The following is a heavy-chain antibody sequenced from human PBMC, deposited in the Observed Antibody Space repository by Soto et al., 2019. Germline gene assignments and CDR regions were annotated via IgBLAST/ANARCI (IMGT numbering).Heavy chain of an antibody. CDR2: IKSKADGGAR. Sequence: EVQRVQSGGDLVKPGGSLRLSCVTSGFMFSSAWMSWVRQAPGKGLEWVARIKSKADGGARDYAAPVKGRFTISRDDSKNTVYLQMNSLRAEDTAVYYCVEGWNDFWGQGTLVTVSS. V-gene: IGHV3-15*01. D-gene: IGHD1-1*01. CDR1: GFMFSSAW. J-gene: IGHJ4*02. CDR3: VEGWNDF.